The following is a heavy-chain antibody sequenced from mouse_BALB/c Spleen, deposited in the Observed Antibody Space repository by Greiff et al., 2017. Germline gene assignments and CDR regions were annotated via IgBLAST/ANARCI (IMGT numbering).Heavy chain of an antibody. V-gene: IGHV5-12-1*01. CDR3: ARHGDGYWFAY. J-gene: IGHJ3*01. CDR2: ISSGGGST. CDR1: GFAFSSYD. D-gene: IGHD2-3*01. Sequence: EVMLVESGGGLVKPGGSLKLSCAASGFAFSSYDMSWVRQTPEKRLEWVAYISSGGGSTYYPDTVKGRFTISRDNAKNTLYLQMSSLKSEDTAMYYCARHGDGYWFAYWGQGTLVTVSA.